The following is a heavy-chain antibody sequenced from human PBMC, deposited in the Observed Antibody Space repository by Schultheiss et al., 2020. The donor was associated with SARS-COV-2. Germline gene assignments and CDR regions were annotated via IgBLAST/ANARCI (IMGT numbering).Heavy chain of an antibody. D-gene: IGHD1-26*01. CDR1: GGSFSGYY. J-gene: IGHJ4*02. CDR3: ARDYKGANY. Sequence: SQTLSLTCTVYGGSFSGYYWSWIRQPPGKGLEWIGEINHSGSTNYNPSLKSRVTISVDTSKNQFSLKLSSVTAADTAVYYCARDYKGANYWGQGTLVTVSS. V-gene: IGHV4-34*01. CDR2: INHSGST.